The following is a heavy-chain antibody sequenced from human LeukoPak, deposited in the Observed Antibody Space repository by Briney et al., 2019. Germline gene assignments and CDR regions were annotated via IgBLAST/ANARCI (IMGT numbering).Heavy chain of an antibody. Sequence: PGGSLRLSCAASGFTVSRKYMSWVRQAPGKGLEWVSVIYSGGDTYYADSVKGRFTISRDNSKNTLYLQMNSLRAEDTAIYYCAREGVQPYYCYYGMDVWGQGTTVTVSS. D-gene: IGHD1-1*01. V-gene: IGHV3-53*01. J-gene: IGHJ6*02. CDR1: GFTVSRKY. CDR2: IYSGGDT. CDR3: AREGVQPYYCYYGMDV.